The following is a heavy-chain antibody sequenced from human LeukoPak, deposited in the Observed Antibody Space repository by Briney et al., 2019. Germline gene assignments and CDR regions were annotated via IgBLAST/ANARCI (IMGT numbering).Heavy chain of an antibody. V-gene: IGHV4-39*01. CDR2: IYYSGST. Sequence: SETLFLTCTVSGGSISSSSYYWGWIRQPPGKGLEWIGSIYYSGSTYYNPSLKSRVTISVDTSKNQFSLKLSSVTAADTAVYYCARGLRIGWFDPWGQGTLVTVSS. CDR1: GGSISSSSYY. J-gene: IGHJ5*02. D-gene: IGHD5-12*01. CDR3: ARGLRIGWFDP.